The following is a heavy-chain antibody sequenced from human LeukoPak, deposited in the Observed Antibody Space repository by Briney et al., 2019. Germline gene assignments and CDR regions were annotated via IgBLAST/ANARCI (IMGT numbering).Heavy chain of an antibody. CDR2: IYYSGST. Sequence: PSETLSLTCTVSGGSISSSSYYWGWIRQPPGKGLGWIGSIYYSGSTYYNPSLKSRVTISVDTSKNQFSLKLSSVTAADTAVYYCARHPGKETASFNWFDPWGQGTLVTVSS. CDR1: GGSISSSSYY. J-gene: IGHJ5*02. CDR3: ARHPGKETASFNWFDP. V-gene: IGHV4-39*01. D-gene: IGHD4-23*01.